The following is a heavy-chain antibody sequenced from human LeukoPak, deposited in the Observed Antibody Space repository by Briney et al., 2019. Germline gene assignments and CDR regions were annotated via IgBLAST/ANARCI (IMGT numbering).Heavy chain of an antibody. D-gene: IGHD1-26*01. CDR2: IYHSGST. J-gene: IGHJ6*02. V-gene: IGHV4-59*01. CDR3: ARDSGLRRWELSTIYNYGMDV. CDR1: GGSIRNYY. Sequence: SETLSLTCTVSGGSIRNYYWSWIRQPPGKQLEWIGYIYHSGSTNYNPSLKSRVTVSVDTSKDQFSLKLPSVTAADTAVYFCARDSGLRRWELSTIYNYGMDVWGQGTTVTVSS.